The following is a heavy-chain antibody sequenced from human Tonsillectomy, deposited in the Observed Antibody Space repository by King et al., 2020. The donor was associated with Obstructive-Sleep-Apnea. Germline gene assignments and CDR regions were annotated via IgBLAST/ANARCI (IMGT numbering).Heavy chain of an antibody. J-gene: IGHJ4*02. V-gene: IGHV4-31*03. D-gene: IGHD3-10*01. CDR2: IYYSGST. CDR3: AVDHYGSGSYNGY. CDR1: GGSISSGGYY. Sequence: HVQLQESGPGLVKPSQTLSLTFTVSGGSISSGGYYWSWIRQPPGKGLEWIGYIYYSGSTDYNPSIKSRVTNAMYTSKNQFSLKLSYVTAAATAVYYCAVDHYGSGSYNGYGGQGTLVTVSS.